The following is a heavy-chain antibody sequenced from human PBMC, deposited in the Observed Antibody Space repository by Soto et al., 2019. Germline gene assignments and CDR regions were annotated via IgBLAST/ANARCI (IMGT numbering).Heavy chain of an antibody. J-gene: IGHJ4*02. CDR2: ISSDGTYK. CDR1: GFNFNTYP. D-gene: IGHD6-19*01. Sequence: PGGSLRLSCAASGFNFNTYPMHWVRQPPGKGLEWVAFISSDGTYKMYADSVKGRFTLSRENSKDTLYLHMNTLRSEDTAVYFCLRGGSSSASEYFFDAWGQGALVTVSS. CDR3: LRGGSSSASEYFFDA. V-gene: IGHV3-30*01.